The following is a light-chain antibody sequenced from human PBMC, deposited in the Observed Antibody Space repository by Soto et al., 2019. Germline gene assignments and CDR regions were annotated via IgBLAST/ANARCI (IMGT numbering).Light chain of an antibody. CDR2: GAS. Sequence: EIVMTQSPATLSVSPGESAPLSCRASQSVSSNLAWYQQKPGQAPRLLIYGASTRATGIPDRFTGSRSGTDFTLTISRLEPEDFAVYYCQQYGSSPRTFGQGTKVDIK. J-gene: IGKJ1*01. CDR1: QSVSSN. CDR3: QQYGSSPRT. V-gene: IGKV3-20*01.